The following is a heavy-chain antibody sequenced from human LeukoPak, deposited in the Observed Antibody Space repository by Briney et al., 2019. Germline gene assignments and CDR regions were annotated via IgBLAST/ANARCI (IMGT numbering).Heavy chain of an antibody. CDR2: ISGSGGST. CDR3: AKFKIEKRLGYCSSTSCYTGYYYYYMDV. Sequence: PGGSLRLSCAASGFTFSSYGMHWVRQAPGKGLEWVSAISGSGGSTYYADSVKGRFTISRDNSKNTLYLQMNSLRAEDTAVYYCAKFKIEKRLGYCSSTSCYTGYYYYYMDVWGKGTTVTVSS. D-gene: IGHD2-2*02. CDR1: GFTFSSYG. V-gene: IGHV3-23*01. J-gene: IGHJ6*03.